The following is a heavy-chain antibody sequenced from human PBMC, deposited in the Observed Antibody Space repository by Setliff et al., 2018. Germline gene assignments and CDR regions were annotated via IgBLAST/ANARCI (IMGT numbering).Heavy chain of an antibody. Sequence: ASVKVSCKASGYTSTGYYMHWVRQAPGQGLEWMGRINPNSGGTNYAQKFQGRVTMTRDTSISTAYMELSRLRSDDTAVYYCARVRSSSWLVVNWFDPWGQGTLVTVSS. D-gene: IGHD6-13*01. CDR1: GYTSTGYY. CDR3: ARVRSSSWLVVNWFDP. J-gene: IGHJ5*02. CDR2: INPNSGGT. V-gene: IGHV1-2*06.